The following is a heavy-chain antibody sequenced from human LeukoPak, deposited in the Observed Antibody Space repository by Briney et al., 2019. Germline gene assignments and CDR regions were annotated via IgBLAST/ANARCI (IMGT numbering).Heavy chain of an antibody. V-gene: IGHV1-69*02. CDR2: IIPILGIA. D-gene: IGHD6-13*01. J-gene: IGHJ4*02. Sequence: SVKVSCKASGGTFSSYTVSWVRQSPGRGLEWMGRIIPILGIANYAQKFQGRVTITADKSTSTAYMELSSLRSEDTAVYYCASGAWYGDYWGQGTLVTVSS. CDR3: ASGAWYGDY. CDR1: GGTFSSYT.